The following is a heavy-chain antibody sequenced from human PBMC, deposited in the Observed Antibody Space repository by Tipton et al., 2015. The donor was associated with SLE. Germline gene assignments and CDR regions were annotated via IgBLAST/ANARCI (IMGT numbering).Heavy chain of an antibody. Sequence: SLRLSCAVSGFTFGNYWMSWVRQAPGKGLEWVANINQDGSEKYYVDSVKGRFTISRDSAKNSLYLQMNSLRAEDTGVYYCAREGCSGGSCYHNWFDPWGQGTLVTVSS. D-gene: IGHD2-15*01. V-gene: IGHV3-7*01. CDR1: GFTFGNYW. CDR2: INQDGSEK. CDR3: AREGCSGGSCYHNWFDP. J-gene: IGHJ5*02.